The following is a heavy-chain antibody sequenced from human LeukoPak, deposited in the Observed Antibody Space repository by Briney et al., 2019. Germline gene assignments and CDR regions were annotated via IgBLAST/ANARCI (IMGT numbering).Heavy chain of an antibody. CDR1: GYTFTSYA. CDR2: INAGNGNT. V-gene: IGHV1-3*01. CDR3: ARGYRSGGSCDTPYYYYGMDV. J-gene: IGHJ6*04. Sequence: ASVKVSCKASGYTFTSYARHWVRQAPGQRLEWMGWINAGNGNTKYSQKFQGRVTITRDTSASTAYMELSSLRSEDTAVYYCARGYRSGGSCDTPYYYYGMDVWGKGTTVTVSS. D-gene: IGHD2-15*01.